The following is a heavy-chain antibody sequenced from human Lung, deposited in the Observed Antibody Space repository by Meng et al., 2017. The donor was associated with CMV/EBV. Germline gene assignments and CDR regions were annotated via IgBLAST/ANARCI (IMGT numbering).Heavy chain of an antibody. Sequence: SETXSLXCTVSGGSISSYYWSWIRRPPGKGLEWIGYIYYSGSTNYNPSLKSRVTISVDTSKNQFSLKLSSVTAADTAVYYCARDCSSTSCLDAFDIWGQGXMVTVSS. D-gene: IGHD2-2*01. CDR1: GGSISSYY. V-gene: IGHV4-59*01. J-gene: IGHJ3*02. CDR3: ARDCSSTSCLDAFDI. CDR2: IYYSGST.